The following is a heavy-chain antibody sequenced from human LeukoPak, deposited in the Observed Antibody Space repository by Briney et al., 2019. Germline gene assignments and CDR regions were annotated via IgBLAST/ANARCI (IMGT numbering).Heavy chain of an antibody. Sequence: GGSLRLSCVVSGIPFSDYYMNWIRQTPGEGLEWISYISASSSYTDYADSVKGRFTIFRDNAQNALFLQMNRLRVEDTAVYYCAAGTAADYWGQGTLVTVSS. D-gene: IGHD6-13*01. J-gene: IGHJ4*02. V-gene: IGHV3-11*03. CDR2: ISASSSYT. CDR1: GIPFSDYY. CDR3: AAGTAADY.